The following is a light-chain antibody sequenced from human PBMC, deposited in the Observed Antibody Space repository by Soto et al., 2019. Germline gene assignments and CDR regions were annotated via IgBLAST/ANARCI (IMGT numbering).Light chain of an antibody. Sequence: DIQMTQSPSSLSASVGDRVTITCRASQSVHKYLNWYQQKLGKAPKLLIYAASSLQGGVPSRFSGSGTGPDFTLTISSLQPEDSATYYCQQSYSAWTFGQGTKVEIK. CDR1: QSVHKY. J-gene: IGKJ1*01. CDR2: AAS. CDR3: QQSYSAWT. V-gene: IGKV1-39*01.